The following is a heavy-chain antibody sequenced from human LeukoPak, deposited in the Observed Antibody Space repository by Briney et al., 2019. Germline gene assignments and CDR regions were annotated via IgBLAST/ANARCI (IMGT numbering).Heavy chain of an antibody. CDR1: GFTLSSCA. D-gene: IGHD6-13*01. J-gene: IGHJ4*02. CDR3: AKGGGTGYSSSWYSN. V-gene: IGHV3-23*01. CDR2: ISGNGHA. Sequence: GGSLRLSCAASGFTLSSCAMNWVRQAPGKGLEWVSAISGNGHAYYADSVKGRFTISRDNSKNTLYLQMNSLRPEDTAVYYCAKGGGTGYSSSWYSNWGQGTLVTVSS.